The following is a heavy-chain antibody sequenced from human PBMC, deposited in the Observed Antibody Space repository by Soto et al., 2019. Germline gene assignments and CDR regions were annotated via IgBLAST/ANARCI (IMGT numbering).Heavy chain of an antibody. CDR2: ISNSGST. CDR1: GDPISRFY. D-gene: IGHD1-1*01. J-gene: IGHJ4*02. V-gene: IGHV4-59*01. Sequence: QVQLQESGPGLVKPSETLSLTCSVSGDPISRFYWSWIRQPPGKGLEWIGYISNSGSTNYNPSLESRVTISVETSKNHLFLKMTSVTAADTAVYYCARLTTAFDYWGQGILVTVSS. CDR3: ARLTTAFDY.